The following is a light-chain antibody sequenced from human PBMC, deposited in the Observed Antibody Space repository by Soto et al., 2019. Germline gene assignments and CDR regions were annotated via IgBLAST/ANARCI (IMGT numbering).Light chain of an antibody. J-gene: IGKJ1*01. CDR2: GAS. Sequence: EIVMTQSPATLSVSRGERSTLXXRASQSVSSNYLAWYQQKPGQAPRLXIYGASTRATGIPDRFSGSGAGTDFTLTISRLEPEDFAVYYCQQYGSSRWTFGQGTKVDIK. CDR1: QSVSSNY. V-gene: IGKV3-20*01. CDR3: QQYGSSRWT.